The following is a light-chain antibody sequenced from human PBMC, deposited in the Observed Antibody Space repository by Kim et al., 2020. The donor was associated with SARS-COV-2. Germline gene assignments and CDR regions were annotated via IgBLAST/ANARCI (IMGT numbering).Light chain of an antibody. CDR3: QVWDSSTVI. V-gene: IGLV3-9*01. CDR1: NIGTKN. J-gene: IGLJ2*01. CDR2: NNN. Sequence: SYELTQPLSVSLGLGQTARITCGGNNIGTKNVHWYQQKPGQAPVPVIYNNNARPSGIPERFSGSNSGNTATLTISRARAGDEADYYCQVWDSSTVIFGGGTKLTVL.